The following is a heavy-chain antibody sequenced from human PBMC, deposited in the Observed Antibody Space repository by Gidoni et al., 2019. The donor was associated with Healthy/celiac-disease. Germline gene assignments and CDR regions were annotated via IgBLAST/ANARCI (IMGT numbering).Heavy chain of an antibody. CDR2: ISYDGSNK. V-gene: IGHV3-30*18. CDR1: GFTFSSYG. CDR3: AKDPVGWLVFFSYYFDY. J-gene: IGHJ4*02. D-gene: IGHD6-19*01. Sequence: QVQLVESGGGVVQPGRSRRLSCAASGFTFSSYGMQWVRQAPGKGLAWVAVISYDGSNKYYADSVKGRFTSSRDNSKNTLYLQMNSLRAEDTAVYYCAKDPVGWLVFFSYYFDYWGQGTLVTVSS.